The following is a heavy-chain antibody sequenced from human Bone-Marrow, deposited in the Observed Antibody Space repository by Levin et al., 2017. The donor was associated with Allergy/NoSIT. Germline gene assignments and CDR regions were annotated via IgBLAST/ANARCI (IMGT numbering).Heavy chain of an antibody. J-gene: IGHJ4*02. CDR3: ASSLTSSRRDPDY. CDR2: IKQDGDQK. Sequence: GESLKISCAASGFTFSSYWMNWVRQAPGRGLEWLANIKQDGDQKYYVDSVKGRFTIFRDNGRNSLYLQMNSLSAEDTAVYYCASSLTSSRRDPDYWGLGTLVTVSS. D-gene: IGHD5-24*01. CDR1: GFTFSSYW. V-gene: IGHV3-7*01.